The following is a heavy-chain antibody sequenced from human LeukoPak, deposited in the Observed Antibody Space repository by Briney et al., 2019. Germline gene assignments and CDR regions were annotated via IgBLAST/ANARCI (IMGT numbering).Heavy chain of an antibody. V-gene: IGHV3-23*01. CDR1: GFTFSTYA. J-gene: IGHJ3*02. CDR2: ISGSGGIT. CDR3: ARRTAVASADRAFDI. Sequence: QTGGSLRLSFAAYGFTFSTYAMSWVRQAPGKGLEWVSAISGSGGITYYADSVKGRFTISRDNSKNTLYLQMNSLRAEDTAVYYCARRTAVASADRAFDIWGQGTMVTVSS. D-gene: IGHD6-19*01.